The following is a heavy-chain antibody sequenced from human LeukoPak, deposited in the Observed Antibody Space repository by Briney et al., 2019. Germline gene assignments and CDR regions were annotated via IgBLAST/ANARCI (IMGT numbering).Heavy chain of an antibody. V-gene: IGHV3-23*01. J-gene: IGHJ3*01. Sequence: GGSLRLSCAASGFTFSSYAMSWVRQAPGKGLEWVSAISGNGGSTFYADSVKGRFSISRDNPKNTLYLQMNSLRAEDTAVYYCAKSKPVSWDVGDGFDVWGQGTMVTVSS. CDR1: GFTFSSYA. D-gene: IGHD1-26*01. CDR3: AKSKPVSWDVGDGFDV. CDR2: ISGNGGST.